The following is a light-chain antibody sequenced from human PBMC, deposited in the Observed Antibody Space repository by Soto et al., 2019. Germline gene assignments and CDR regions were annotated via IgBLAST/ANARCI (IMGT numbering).Light chain of an antibody. J-gene: IGKJ5*01. CDR1: QSVTTR. CDR2: GAS. V-gene: IGKV3-20*01. Sequence: IVLTQSPGTLSLSPGERVTLSCRASQSVTTRLAWYQHTPGQAPTLLISGASNRAAGVPVRFSGSGSGTDFTLTITRLEPEYVALYYCQQYGGSPITFGLGTRLEIK. CDR3: QQYGGSPIT.